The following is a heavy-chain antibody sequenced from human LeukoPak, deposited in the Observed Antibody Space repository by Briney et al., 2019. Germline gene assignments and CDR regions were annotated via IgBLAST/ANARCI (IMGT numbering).Heavy chain of an antibody. J-gene: IGHJ4*01. Sequence: GGSLRLSCAASGFTFSTSWMHWVRQAPGKGLVWVSQINSDGGRTRYADSVKGRLTISRDNAKNTVYLQMNSLRTDDTAMYYCARGRNGFFDYWGHGTLVTVSS. D-gene: IGHD5-24*01. V-gene: IGHV3-74*01. CDR2: INSDGGRT. CDR3: ARGRNGFFDY. CDR1: GFTFSTSW.